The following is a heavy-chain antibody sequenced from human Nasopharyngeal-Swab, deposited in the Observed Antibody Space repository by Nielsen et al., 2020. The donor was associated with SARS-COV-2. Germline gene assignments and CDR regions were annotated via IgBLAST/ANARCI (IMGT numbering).Heavy chain of an antibody. J-gene: IGHJ5*02. V-gene: IGHV4-59*01. Sequence: WIRQPPGKGLEWIGYISYSGGTNYHPSLKSRVTMSSATSKNQFSLRLTSVTAADPAVYYCARGRVEQWLVLNWFDPWGQGTLVTVSS. CDR3: ARGRVEQWLVLNWFDP. D-gene: IGHD6-19*01. CDR2: ISYSGGT.